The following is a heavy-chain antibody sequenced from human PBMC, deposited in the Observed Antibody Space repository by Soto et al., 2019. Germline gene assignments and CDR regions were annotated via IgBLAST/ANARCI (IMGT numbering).Heavy chain of an antibody. CDR3: ARGNPLKDAGFDV. CDR1: GYTFSDFD. CDR2: MNATSGDT. Sequence: DLEQSGAEVKRPGASVKVSCKASGYTFSDFDINWLRQASGQGPEWMGWMNATSGDTFFAQRFQGKFNMTWDTSLSTAYMEGGSLTSDDTAMYYGARGNPLKDAGFDVGGQGTTVAV. V-gene: IGHV1-8*01. J-gene: IGHJ6*02. D-gene: IGHD6-25*01.